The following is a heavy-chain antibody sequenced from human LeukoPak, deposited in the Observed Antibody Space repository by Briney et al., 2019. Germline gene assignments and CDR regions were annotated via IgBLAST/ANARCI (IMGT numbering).Heavy chain of an antibody. CDR3: ARARTTVTTYPYYYGMDV. Sequence: GGSLRLSCATSGFTFSSYAMHWVRQAPGKGLEWVAVISYDGSNKYYADSVKGRFTISRDNSKNTLYLQMNSLRAEDTAVYYCARARTTVTTYPYYYGMDVWGQGTTVTVSS. CDR2: ISYDGSNK. D-gene: IGHD4-17*01. J-gene: IGHJ6*02. CDR1: GFTFSSYA. V-gene: IGHV3-30*04.